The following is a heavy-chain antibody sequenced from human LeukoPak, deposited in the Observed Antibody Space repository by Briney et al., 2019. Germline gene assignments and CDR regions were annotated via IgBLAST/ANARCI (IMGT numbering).Heavy chain of an antibody. CDR2: ISSTSSAI. J-gene: IGHJ4*02. Sequence: PGGSLRLSCAASGFTFSSYSMNWVRQAPGKGLEWVSYISSTSSAIYYTDSVEGRLTISRDNAKNSLYLQMNSLRAEDTAVYYCARDSSSWEARHFDYWGQGTLVTVSS. D-gene: IGHD6-13*01. CDR3: ARDSSSWEARHFDY. V-gene: IGHV3-48*01. CDR1: GFTFSSYS.